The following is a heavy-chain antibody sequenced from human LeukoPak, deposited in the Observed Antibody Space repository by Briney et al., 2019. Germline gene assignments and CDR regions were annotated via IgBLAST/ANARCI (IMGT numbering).Heavy chain of an antibody. J-gene: IGHJ4*02. Sequence: GESLKISCKGLGYSFSSYWNAWVRQRPGKGLEWMGIIYPGGSETRYDPSFQGQVTISADRSTSTAYLQWSSLRASDTAIYYCARASRDGYNQNFDHWGQGTLATVSS. V-gene: IGHV5-51*01. CDR1: GYSFSSYW. D-gene: IGHD5-24*01. CDR3: ARASRDGYNQNFDH. CDR2: IYPGGSET.